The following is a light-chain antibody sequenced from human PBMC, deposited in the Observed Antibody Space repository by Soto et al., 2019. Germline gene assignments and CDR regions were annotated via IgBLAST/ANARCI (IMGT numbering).Light chain of an antibody. J-gene: IGKJ4*01. CDR1: QGISSY. CDR2: AAS. V-gene: IGKV1-8*01. CDR3: QQYYSYPLT. Sequence: AIRMAQSPSSFSASTGDRVTITCRASQGISSYLAWYQQKPGKAPKLLIYAASTLQSGVPSRFSGSGSGTDFTLTIICLQSEHFATYYCQQYYSYPLTFGGGTKEEIK.